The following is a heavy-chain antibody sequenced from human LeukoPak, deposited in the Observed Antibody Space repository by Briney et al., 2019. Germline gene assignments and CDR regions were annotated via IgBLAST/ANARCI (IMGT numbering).Heavy chain of an antibody. D-gene: IGHD3-22*01. J-gene: IGHJ4*02. V-gene: IGHV3-74*01. CDR1: GFTVSSNY. CDR3: AKEGACEGGYYLDY. CDR2: IKFDGTST. Sequence: GGSLRLSCAASGFTVSSNYMSWVRQAPGKGLVWVSRIKFDGTSTTYADSVKGRFSISRDNAKNTLYLQMNSLRAEDTAVYYCAKEGACEGGYYLDYWGQGTLVTAPS.